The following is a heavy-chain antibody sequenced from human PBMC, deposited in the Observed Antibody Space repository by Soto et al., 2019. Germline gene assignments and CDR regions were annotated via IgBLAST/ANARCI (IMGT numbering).Heavy chain of an antibody. Sequence: GASVKVSCKASGYTFTSYDINWVRQATGQGLEWMGWMNPNSGNTGYAQKFQGRVTMTRNTSISTAYMELSSLRSEDTAVYYCARYRAPLIAFDYWGQGTLVTVSS. J-gene: IGHJ4*02. V-gene: IGHV1-8*01. CDR3: ARYRAPLIAFDY. CDR1: GYTFTSYD. CDR2: MNPNSGNT. D-gene: IGHD3-16*01.